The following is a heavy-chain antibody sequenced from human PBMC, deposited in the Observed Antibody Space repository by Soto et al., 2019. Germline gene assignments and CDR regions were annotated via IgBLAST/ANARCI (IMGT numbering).Heavy chain of an antibody. CDR1: GGSISSGGYS. CDR2: IYHSGST. J-gene: IGHJ5*02. D-gene: IGHD3-10*01. V-gene: IGHV4-30-2*01. Sequence: KISETLSVTCAVSGGSISSGGYSWSWIRQPPGKGLEWIGYIYHSGSTYYNPSLKSRVTISVDRSKNQFSLKLSSVTAADTAVYYCARALERMVRGGKRTGEGWFDPWGQGTLVTVSS. CDR3: ARALERMVRGGKRTGEGWFDP.